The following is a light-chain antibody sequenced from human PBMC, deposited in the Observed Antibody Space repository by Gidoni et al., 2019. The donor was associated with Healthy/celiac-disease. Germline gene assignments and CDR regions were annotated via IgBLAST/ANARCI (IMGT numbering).Light chain of an antibody. J-gene: IGLJ2*01. CDR2: GNN. Sequence: QSVLTQPPSASGPPGQRVTISCSGSSSNIGSNTVNWYQQLPGTAPKLLIYGNNQRPSGVPDRFSGSKSGTSASLAISGLQSEDEADYYCAAWDDSLNGLVVFGGGTKLTVL. CDR1: SSNIGSNT. CDR3: AAWDDSLNGLVV. V-gene: IGLV1-44*01.